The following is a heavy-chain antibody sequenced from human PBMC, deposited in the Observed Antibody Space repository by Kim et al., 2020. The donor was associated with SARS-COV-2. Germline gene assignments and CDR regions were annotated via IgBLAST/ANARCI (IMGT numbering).Heavy chain of an antibody. D-gene: IGHD6-13*01. Sequence: YSQKFQGRVTITRDTSASTAYMELSSLRSEDTAVYYCARDLGYSSSCPDYWGQGTLVTVSS. V-gene: IGHV1-3*01. CDR3: ARDLGYSSSCPDY. J-gene: IGHJ4*02.